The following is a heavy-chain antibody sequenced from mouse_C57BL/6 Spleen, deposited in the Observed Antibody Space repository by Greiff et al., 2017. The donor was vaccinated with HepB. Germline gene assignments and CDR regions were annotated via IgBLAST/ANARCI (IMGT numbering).Heavy chain of an antibody. D-gene: IGHD1-1*01. J-gene: IGHJ2*01. CDR3: ARHENYGSSYVGYFDY. CDR2: ISSGGSYT. V-gene: IGHV5-6*02. CDR1: GFTFSSYG. Sequence: DVMLVESGGDLVKPGGSLKLSCAASGFTFSSYGMSWVRQTPDKRLEWVATISSGGSYTYYPDSVKGRFTISRDNAKNTLYLQMSSLKSEDTAMYYCARHENYGSSYVGYFDYWGQGTTLTVSS.